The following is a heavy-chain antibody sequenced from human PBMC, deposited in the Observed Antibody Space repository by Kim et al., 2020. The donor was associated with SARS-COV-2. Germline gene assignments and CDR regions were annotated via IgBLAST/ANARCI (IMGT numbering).Heavy chain of an antibody. CDR1: GGTFSSYA. CDR3: ARSAGTTYYFDY. J-gene: IGHJ4*02. V-gene: IGHV1-69*13. D-gene: IGHD6-13*01. Sequence: SVKVSCKASGGTFSSYAISWVRQAPGQGLEWMGGIIPIFGTANYAQKFQGRVTITADESTSTAYMELSSLRSEDTAVYYCARSAGTTYYFDYWGQGTLVTVSS. CDR2: IIPIFGTA.